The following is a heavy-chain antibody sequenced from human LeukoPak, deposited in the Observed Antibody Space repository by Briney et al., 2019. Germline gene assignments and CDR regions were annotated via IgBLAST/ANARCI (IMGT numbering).Heavy chain of an antibody. CDR1: GFTFSSYW. CDR3: TAGVGSSDFDF. J-gene: IGHJ4*02. CDR2: FKSKVSGGTI. D-gene: IGHD3-10*01. Sequence: GGSLRLSCAASGFTFSSYWMSWVRQAPGKGREWVGRFKSKVSGGTIDYAAPVKGRFTISRDDSKNMLYLQMNSLKSEDTAVYYCTAGVGSSDFDFWGQGILVTVSS. V-gene: IGHV3-15*01.